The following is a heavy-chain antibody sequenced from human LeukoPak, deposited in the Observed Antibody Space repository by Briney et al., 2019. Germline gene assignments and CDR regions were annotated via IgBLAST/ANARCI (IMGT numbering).Heavy chain of an antibody. V-gene: IGHV3-30*03. CDR2: ISNDGVSD. Sequence: GGSLRLSCAASGFLFSSYGMHWVRQAPGKGLEWVAVISNDGVSDYHADSVKDRFTISRDNSKNVLYLQMNDLRTEDTAVYYCARPTMDYSYYFGMDVWGQGTTVAVSS. D-gene: IGHD2-21*01. J-gene: IGHJ6*02. CDR1: GFLFSSYG. CDR3: ARPTMDYSYYFGMDV.